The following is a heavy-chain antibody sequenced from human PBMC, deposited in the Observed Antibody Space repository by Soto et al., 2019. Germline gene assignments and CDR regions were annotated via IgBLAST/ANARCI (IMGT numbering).Heavy chain of an antibody. CDR3: ARGSTDSYPGSRIFDF. CDR2: ITDTGGNA. V-gene: IGHV3-23*01. D-gene: IGHD3-10*01. Sequence: GGSLRLSCVASGLTFGSRAMTWVRQAPGEGLQWVSTITDTGGNAKYADSVRGRFVISRDNSKKTLYLQMTSLTAEDSAMYYCARGSTDSYPGSRIFDFWGRGTLVTVSS. CDR1: GLTFGSRA. J-gene: IGHJ4*02.